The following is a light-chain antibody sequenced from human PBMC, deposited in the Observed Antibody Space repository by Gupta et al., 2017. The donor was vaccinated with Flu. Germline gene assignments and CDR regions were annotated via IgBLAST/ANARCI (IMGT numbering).Light chain of an antibody. CDR1: SSNVGSNY. V-gene: IGLV1-47*01. CDR2: RNN. J-gene: IGLJ3*02. CDR3: EAWDDSSGRLV. Sequence: QSVLTQPPSASGTPGPRVTISCSGTSSNVGSNYVYWYQQLPGTAPKLLIYRNNQRPSGVPDRFSGSKSGTTATLTISGPQAEDEADYYCEAWDDSSGRLVFGGGTKLTVL.